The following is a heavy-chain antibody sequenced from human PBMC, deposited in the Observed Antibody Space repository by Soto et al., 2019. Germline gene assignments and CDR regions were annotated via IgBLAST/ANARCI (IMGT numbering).Heavy chain of an antibody. J-gene: IGHJ4*02. CDR3: AKDRWYCSITSCDRWYFDF. CDR2: ITDSGSKS. D-gene: IGHD2-2*01. CDR1: GFTFSNYA. V-gene: IGHV3-23*01. Sequence: PGGSLRLSCAASGFTFSNYAVGWVRQAPGKGLDWVSSITDSGSKSYYADSVKGRFTISRDNSENTLYLQMHSLRAEDTAVYYCAKDRWYCSITSCDRWYFDFWGQGALVTGS.